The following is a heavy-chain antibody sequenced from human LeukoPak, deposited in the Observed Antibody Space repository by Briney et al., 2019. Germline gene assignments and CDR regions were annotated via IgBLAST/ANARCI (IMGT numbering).Heavy chain of an antibody. D-gene: IGHD6-19*01. CDR1: GFTFSSYG. J-gene: IGHJ4*02. Sequence: GGSLRLSCAASGFTFSSYGMHWVRQVPGKGLEWVAVISYDGSNKYYADSVKGRFTISRDNSKNTLYLQMNSLRAEDTAVYYCAKVWDSSGWYGEFDYWGQGALVTVSS. CDR3: AKVWDSSGWYGEFDY. V-gene: IGHV3-30*18. CDR2: ISYDGSNK.